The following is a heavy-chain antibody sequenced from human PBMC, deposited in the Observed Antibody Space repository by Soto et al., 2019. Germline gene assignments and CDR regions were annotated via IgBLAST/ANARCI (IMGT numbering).Heavy chain of an antibody. J-gene: IGHJ5*02. CDR2: SQYSGST. V-gene: IGHV4-39*01. Sequence: QLQLQESGPGLVKPSETLSLTCTVSGGSISSRSYYWGWIRQPPGKGLEWIGRSQYSGSTYYNPALKSRVTISVDTSKNQFSLRLNSVTAADTAVYYCATSNWFDPWGQGTLVTVSS. CDR1: GGSISSRSYY. CDR3: ATSNWFDP.